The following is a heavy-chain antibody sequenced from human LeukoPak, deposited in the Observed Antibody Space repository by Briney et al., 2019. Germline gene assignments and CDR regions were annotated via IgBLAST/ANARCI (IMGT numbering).Heavy chain of an antibody. Sequence: GGSLRLSCAAAGFTFSSYAMSGGRQAPRKRRELVSAISGSCGSTYYADSVKGRFTISRDNFKNTRYLRINSLGAHETALYYCAKEVRGATYFEYWGQGTLVTVSS. J-gene: IGHJ4*02. CDR2: ISGSCGST. CDR3: AKEVRGATYFEY. D-gene: IGHD1-26*01. CDR1: GFTFSSYA. V-gene: IGHV3-23*01.